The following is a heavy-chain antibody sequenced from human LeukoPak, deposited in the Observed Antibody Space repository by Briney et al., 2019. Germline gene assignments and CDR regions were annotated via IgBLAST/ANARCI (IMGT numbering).Heavy chain of an antibody. CDR3: ARLMPPTKQWLVLGYAFDI. D-gene: IGHD6-19*01. Sequence: SETLSLTCTVSGGSISSSSYYWGWIRQPPGKELEWIGSIYYSGSTYYNPSLKSRVTISVDTSKNQFSLKLSSVTAADTAVYYCARLMPPTKQWLVLGYAFDIWGQGTMVTVSS. V-gene: IGHV4-39*01. CDR1: GGSISSSSYY. J-gene: IGHJ3*02. CDR2: IYYSGST.